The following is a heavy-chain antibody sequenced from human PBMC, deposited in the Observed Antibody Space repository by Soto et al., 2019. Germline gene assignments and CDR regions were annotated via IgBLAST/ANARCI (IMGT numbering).Heavy chain of an antibody. Sequence: GGSLRLSCAASGFTFSNYAMHWVRQAPGKGLEWVAVISYDGSNKYYADSVKGRFTISRDNSKNTLYLQMNSLRAEDTAVYYCARELGGGWTPDWFEPWGQGTLVTVSS. CDR2: ISYDGSNK. D-gene: IGHD6-19*01. CDR1: GFTFSNYA. CDR3: ARELGGGWTPDWFEP. J-gene: IGHJ5*02. V-gene: IGHV3-30-3*01.